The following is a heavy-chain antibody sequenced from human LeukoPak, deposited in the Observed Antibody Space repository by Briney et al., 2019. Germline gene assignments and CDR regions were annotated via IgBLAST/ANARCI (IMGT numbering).Heavy chain of an antibody. V-gene: IGHV1-18*01. Sequence: ASVKVSCKASGYTFTSYGISWVRQAPGQGLEWMGWISAYNGNTNYAQKLQGRVTMTTDTSTSTAYMELRSLRSDDAAVYYCARDLYQRAVEIYYFDYWGQGTLVTVSS. CDR1: GYTFTSYG. CDR3: ARDLYQRAVEIYYFDY. D-gene: IGHD6-19*01. J-gene: IGHJ4*02. CDR2: ISAYNGNT.